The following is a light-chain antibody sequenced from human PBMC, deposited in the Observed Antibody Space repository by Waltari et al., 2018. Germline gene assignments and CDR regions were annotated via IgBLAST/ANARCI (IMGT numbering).Light chain of an antibody. V-gene: IGKV2-30*01. CDR1: QGLVSSGGNTI. CDR2: RVS. CDR3: MQGTHWPWT. J-gene: IGKJ1*01. Sequence: DVVMTQSPLSLPVALGQPASISCKSSQGLVSSGGNTILNWFQQRPGQSPRRLIYRVSNRDSGVPDRCSGSGSGTDFTVKISRVEAEDVGIYYCMQGTHWPWTFGQGTKVEFK.